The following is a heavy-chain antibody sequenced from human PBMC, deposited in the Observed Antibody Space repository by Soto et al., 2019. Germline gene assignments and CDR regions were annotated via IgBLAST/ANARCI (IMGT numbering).Heavy chain of an antibody. D-gene: IGHD3-10*01. J-gene: IGHJ4*02. Sequence: EVPLVESGGGLVQPGGSLRLSCAASGFTFSSFSMNWVRQAPGKGLEWVSYITSNSATKQYADSVKGRFTISRDNAKNSLYLQMDSLRAEDTAVYYCTGPHYYYGSGRWGQGTLVSVSS. V-gene: IGHV3-48*01. CDR3: TGPHYYYGSGR. CDR2: ITSNSATK. CDR1: GFTFSSFS.